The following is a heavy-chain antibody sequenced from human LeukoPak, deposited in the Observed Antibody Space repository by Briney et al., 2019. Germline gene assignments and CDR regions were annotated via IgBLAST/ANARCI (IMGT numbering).Heavy chain of an antibody. D-gene: IGHD2-21*02. CDR1: GGSFGGYY. J-gene: IGHJ5*02. Sequence: SETLSLTCAVYGGSFGGYYWSWIRQPPGKGLEWIGEINHSGSTNYNPSLKSRVTISVDTSKNQFSLKLSSVTAADTAVYYCARGYIVVVTAGSNWFDPWGQGTLVTVSS. CDR2: INHSGST. CDR3: ARGYIVVVTAGSNWFDP. V-gene: IGHV4-34*01.